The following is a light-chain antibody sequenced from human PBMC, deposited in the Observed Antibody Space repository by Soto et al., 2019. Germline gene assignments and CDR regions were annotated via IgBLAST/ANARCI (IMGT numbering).Light chain of an antibody. CDR2: NNN. V-gene: IGLV1-40*01. CDR3: QSYDSSLSGVV. CDR1: SSNSGAGYD. J-gene: IGLJ2*01. Sequence: QSVLTQPPSVSGALGQRVTISCTGSSSNSGAGYDVHWYQQLPGTAPKPLIYNNNNRPSGVPDRFSGSKSGTSASLAITGLQADDEADYYCQSYDSSLSGVVFGGGTKLTVL.